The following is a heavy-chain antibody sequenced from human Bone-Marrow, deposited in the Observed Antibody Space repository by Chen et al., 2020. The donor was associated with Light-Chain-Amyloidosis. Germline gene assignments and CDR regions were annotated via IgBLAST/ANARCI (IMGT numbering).Heavy chain of an antibody. CDR2: IYSCGST. CDR1: GFTVSSNY. D-gene: IGHD5-12*01. Sequence: EVQLVESGGGVVQPGGSLRLSCAASGFTVSSNYMSWVRQAPGKGLEWVSVIYSCGSTYYADSVKGRFTISRDNSKNTLYLQMNSLRAEDTAVYYCAKDLGPKGGYDYYWGQGTLVTVSS. V-gene: IGHV3-66*01. J-gene: IGHJ4*02. CDR3: AKDLGPKGGYDYY.